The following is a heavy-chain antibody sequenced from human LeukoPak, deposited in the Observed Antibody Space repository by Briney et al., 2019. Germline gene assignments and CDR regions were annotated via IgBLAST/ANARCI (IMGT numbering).Heavy chain of an antibody. Sequence: SVKVSCKASGGTFSSYAISWVRQAPGQGLEWMGGIIPIFGTANYAQKFQGRVTITADESTSTAYMELSSLRSEDTAEYYCARGGDTAMGWFDPWGQGTLVTVSS. CDR2: IIPIFGTA. D-gene: IGHD5-18*01. CDR3: ARGGDTAMGWFDP. V-gene: IGHV1-69*13. J-gene: IGHJ5*02. CDR1: GGTFSSYA.